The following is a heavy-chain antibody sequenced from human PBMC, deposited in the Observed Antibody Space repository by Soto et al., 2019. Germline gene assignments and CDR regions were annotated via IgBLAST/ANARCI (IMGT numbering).Heavy chain of an antibody. J-gene: IGHJ6*03. CDR3: ATIKIVGILTYYMDV. CDR1: GDSISTSSSYY. CDR2: MYYSGST. V-gene: IGHV4-39*01. D-gene: IGHD2-21*01. Sequence: QLQLQESGPGLVKLSETLSLSCTVSGDSISTSSSYYWGWIRQPPGKGLEWIANMYYSGSTYYNPSLMSPVTISLETSKNQFSRQVISVTAADTALYYCATIKIVGILTYYMDVWGKGTTVTVSS.